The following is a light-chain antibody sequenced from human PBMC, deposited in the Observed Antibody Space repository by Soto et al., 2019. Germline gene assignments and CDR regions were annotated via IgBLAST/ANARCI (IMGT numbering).Light chain of an antibody. V-gene: IGKV3-20*01. CDR1: QSVSSSY. CDR3: QQYGSSSWT. J-gene: IGKJ1*01. Sequence: IVLNQSPGTMSLSQGERATLSCRASQSVSSSYLAWYQQKPGQAPRLLIYGTSSRATAIPDRFSGSGSGTDFTLTISRLEPEDFAVYYCQQYGSSSWTFGQGTKVDI. CDR2: GTS.